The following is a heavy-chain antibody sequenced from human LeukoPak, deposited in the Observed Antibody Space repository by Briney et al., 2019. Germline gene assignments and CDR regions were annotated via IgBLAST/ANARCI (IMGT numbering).Heavy chain of an antibody. J-gene: IGHJ4*02. CDR2: LYSDGNT. CDR3: ARGVEPLAANTLAY. CDR1: WVTDITND. V-gene: IGHV3-53*01. D-gene: IGHD1-14*01. Sequence: PGGAPRLFSAAAWVTDITNDKSWVRQAPGKGLQWVFVLYSDGNTKYADSVQGRFTISRDNSKNTPYLEMNSLSPDDTAVYYCARGVEPLAANTLAYWGQGTLVTVSS.